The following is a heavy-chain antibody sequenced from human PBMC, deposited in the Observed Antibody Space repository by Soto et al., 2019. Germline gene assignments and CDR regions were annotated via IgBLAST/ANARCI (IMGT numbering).Heavy chain of an antibody. CDR2: IYYSGST. CDR3: ARLMGDYSLYYFDY. V-gene: IGHV4-39*01. Sequence: SETLSLTCTVSGGSISSSSYYWGWIRQPPGKGLEWIGSIYYSGSTYYNPSLKSRVTISVDTSKNQFSLKLSSVTAADTAVYYCARLMGDYSLYYFDYWGQGTLVTVSS. J-gene: IGHJ4*02. CDR1: GGSISSSSYY. D-gene: IGHD4-4*01.